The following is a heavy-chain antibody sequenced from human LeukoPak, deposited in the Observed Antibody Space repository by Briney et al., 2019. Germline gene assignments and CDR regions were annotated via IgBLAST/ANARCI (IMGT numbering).Heavy chain of an antibody. CDR1: GFTFSSYW. CDR3: ARDGYDSSGTNDY. D-gene: IGHD3-22*01. J-gene: IGHJ4*02. Sequence: GGSLRLSCAASGFTFSSYWMSWVRQAPGKGLEGVANIKQDGSEKYYVDSVKGRFTISRDNAKNSLYLQMNSLRAEDTAVYYCARDGYDSSGTNDYWGQGTLVTVSS. V-gene: IGHV3-7*01. CDR2: IKQDGSEK.